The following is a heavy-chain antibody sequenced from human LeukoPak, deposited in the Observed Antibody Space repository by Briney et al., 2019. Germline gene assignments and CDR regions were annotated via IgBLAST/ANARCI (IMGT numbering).Heavy chain of an antibody. Sequence: SETLSLTCTVSGGSISSSSYYWGWIRQPPGKGLEWIGSIYYSGSTYYNPSLKSRVTISADTSKNQFSLKLSSVTAADTAVYYCARRAAAVIDAFDIWGQGTMVSVSS. D-gene: IGHD6-13*01. J-gene: IGHJ3*02. V-gene: IGHV4-39*01. CDR1: GGSISSSSYY. CDR3: ARRAAAVIDAFDI. CDR2: IYYSGST.